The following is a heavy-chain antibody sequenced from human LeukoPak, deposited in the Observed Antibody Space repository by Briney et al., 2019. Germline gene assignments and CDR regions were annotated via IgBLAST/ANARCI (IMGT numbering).Heavy chain of an antibody. CDR2: MNPNSGNT. D-gene: IGHD3-10*01. J-gene: IGHJ6*02. CDR1: GYIFTSYD. Sequence: ASVKVSCKASGYIFTSYDINWVRQATGQGLEWMGWMNPNSGNTGYAQKLQGRVTMTTDTSTSTAYMELRSLRSDDTAVYYCARDQLDYYGSGSYYLGPYYYYGMDVWGQGTTVTVSS. V-gene: IGHV1-8*01. CDR3: ARDQLDYYGSGSYYLGPYYYYGMDV.